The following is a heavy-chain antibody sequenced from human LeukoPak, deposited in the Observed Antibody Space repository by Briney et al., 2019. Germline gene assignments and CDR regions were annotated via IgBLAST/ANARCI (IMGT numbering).Heavy chain of an antibody. CDR2: ISYDGSNK. Sequence: GRSLRLSCAASGFTFSSYGMHWVRQAPGKGLEWVAVISYDGSNKYYADSVKGRFTISRDNSKNTLYLQMNSLRAEDTAVYYCAKEVEGVGATTAYYYYYMDVWGKGTTVTVSS. CDR1: GFTFSSYG. CDR3: AKEVEGVGATTAYYYYYMDV. J-gene: IGHJ6*03. V-gene: IGHV3-30*18. D-gene: IGHD1-26*01.